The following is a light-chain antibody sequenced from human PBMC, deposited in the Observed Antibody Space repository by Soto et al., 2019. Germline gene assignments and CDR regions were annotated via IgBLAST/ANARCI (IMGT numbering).Light chain of an antibody. CDR2: GAS. Sequence: IVRTQSPGTLSLSAVEGATLSCGSSQSVSNNYLAWYQQKPGQAPRLLIYGASNRATGIPDRFSGSGSGTDFTLTISRLEPEDFAVYYCQQYGSSPRTFGQGTKVDIK. CDR1: QSVSNNY. V-gene: IGKV3-20*01. J-gene: IGKJ1*01. CDR3: QQYGSSPRT.